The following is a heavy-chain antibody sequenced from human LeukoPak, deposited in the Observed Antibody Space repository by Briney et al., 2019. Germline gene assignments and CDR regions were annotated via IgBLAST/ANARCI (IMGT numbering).Heavy chain of an antibody. CDR3: ARHKSFDYLSPIDT. CDR1: GGSFSSSRYC. V-gene: IGHV4-39*01. CDR2: IYYTSST. Sequence: SETLSLTCPVSGGSFSSSRYCWVWIRQPPGKGREWIGSIYYTSSTYYKQSLKSRVTISVDASKNQISLKLSSVTAADTAVYFWARHKSFDYLSPIDTWGERTLVTVSS. D-gene: IGHD3-9*01. J-gene: IGHJ5*02.